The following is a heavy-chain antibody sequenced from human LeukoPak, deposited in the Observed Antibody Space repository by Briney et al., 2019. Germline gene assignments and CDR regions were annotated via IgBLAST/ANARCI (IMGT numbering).Heavy chain of an antibody. V-gene: IGHV1-8*03. CDR2: MNPNSGNT. CDR1: GYTFTSYD. Sequence: ASVKVSCKASGYTFTSYDINWVRQATGQGLEWMGWMNPNSGNTGYAQRFQGRVTITRNTSISTAYMELSSLRSEDTAVYYCARVQRYGDYVDYYYYMDVLGKGTTVTVSS. CDR3: ARVQRYGDYVDYYYYMDV. D-gene: IGHD4-17*01. J-gene: IGHJ6*03.